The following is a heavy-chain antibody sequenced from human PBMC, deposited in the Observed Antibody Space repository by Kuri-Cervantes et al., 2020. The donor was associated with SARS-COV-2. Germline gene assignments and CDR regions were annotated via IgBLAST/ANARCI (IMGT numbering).Heavy chain of an antibody. Sequence: ASVKVSCKASGYTFTSYGISWVRQAPGQGLEWMGWISAYNGNTNYAQKLQGRVTMTTDTSTSTAYMELRSLRSDDTAVYYCARQLGGEVYWYFDLWGRGTLVTVSS. V-gene: IGHV1-18*01. D-gene: IGHD7-27*01. J-gene: IGHJ2*01. CDR1: GYTFTSYG. CDR3: ARQLGGEVYWYFDL. CDR2: ISAYNGNT.